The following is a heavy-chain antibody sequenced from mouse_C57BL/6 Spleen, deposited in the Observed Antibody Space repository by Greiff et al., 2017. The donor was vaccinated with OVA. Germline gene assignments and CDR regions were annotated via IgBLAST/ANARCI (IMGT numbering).Heavy chain of an antibody. Sequence: QVQLQQPGAELVMPGASVKLSCKASGYTFTSYWMHWVKQRPGQGLEWIGEIDPSDSYTNYNQKFKGKSTVTVAKSSSTAYMQLSSLTSEDSAVYYCARSLYDYDRGNYFDYWGQGTTLTVSS. CDR2: IDPSDSYT. CDR3: ARSLYDYDRGNYFDY. CDR1: GYTFTSYW. D-gene: IGHD2-4*01. J-gene: IGHJ2*01. V-gene: IGHV1-69*01.